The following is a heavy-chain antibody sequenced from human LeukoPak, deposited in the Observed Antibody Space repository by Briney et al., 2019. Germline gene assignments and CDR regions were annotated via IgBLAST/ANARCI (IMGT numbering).Heavy chain of an antibody. Sequence: SETLSLTCTVSGGSISSYYWNWIRQPPGKGLEWIGYIYNSGSTNNNPSLKSRVTISVDTSKKQFSLKLSSVTAADTAVYYCAKDTEWLGEFLKPNYFDYWGQGTLVTVSS. D-gene: IGHD3-10*01. CDR3: AKDTEWLGEFLKPNYFDY. J-gene: IGHJ4*02. V-gene: IGHV4-59*01. CDR1: GGSISSYY. CDR2: IYNSGST.